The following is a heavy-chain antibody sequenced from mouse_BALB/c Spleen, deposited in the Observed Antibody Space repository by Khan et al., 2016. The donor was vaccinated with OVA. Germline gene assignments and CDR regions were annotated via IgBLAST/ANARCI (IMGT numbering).Heavy chain of an antibody. Sequence: EVQLVESGGGLVKPGGSLKLSCAASGFTFSTYSMSWVRQTPEKRLEWVATISSDGDYTYFPDNVTGRFTISRDNATNTLCLQLTSLKSEDTAMYYCASYTYGTFAYWGQGTMVTVSA. CDR3: ASYTYGTFAY. D-gene: IGHD2-1*01. V-gene: IGHV5-9-3*01. CDR2: ISSDGDYT. J-gene: IGHJ3*01. CDR1: GFTFSTYS.